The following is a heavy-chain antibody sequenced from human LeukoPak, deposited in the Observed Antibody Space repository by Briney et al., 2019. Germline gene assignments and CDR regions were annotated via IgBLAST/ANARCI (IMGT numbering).Heavy chain of an antibody. CDR3: AKQYSGYEGPFDY. CDR1: GFTFSSYG. Sequence: PGGSLRLSCAASGFTFSSYGMHWVRQAPGKGLEWVAFIRYDGSNKYYADSVKGRFTISRDNSKNTLYLQMNSLRAEDTAVYYCAKQYSGYEGPFDYWGQGTLVTVSS. V-gene: IGHV3-30*02. D-gene: IGHD5-12*01. J-gene: IGHJ4*02. CDR2: IRYDGSNK.